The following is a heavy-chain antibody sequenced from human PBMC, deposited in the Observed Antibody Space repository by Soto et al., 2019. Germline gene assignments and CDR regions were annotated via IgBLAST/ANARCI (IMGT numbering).Heavy chain of an antibody. D-gene: IGHD2-2*01. CDR2: INAGNGNT. J-gene: IGHJ5*02. Sequence: QVQLVQSGAEVKKPGASVKVSCKASGYTFTSYAMHWVRQAPGQRLEWMGWINAGNGNTKYSQKFQGRVTITRDTSASTAYMELSSLRSEDTAVYYCARDAYCSSTSCYNWFDPWGQGTLVTVSS. CDR1: GYTFTSYA. CDR3: ARDAYCSSTSCYNWFDP. V-gene: IGHV1-3*01.